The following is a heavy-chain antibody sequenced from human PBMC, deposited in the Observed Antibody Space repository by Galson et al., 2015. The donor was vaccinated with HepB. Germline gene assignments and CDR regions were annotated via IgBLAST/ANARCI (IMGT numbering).Heavy chain of an antibody. Sequence: SVKVSCKASGYTFTGYYMHWVRQAPGQGLEWMGWINPNSGGTNYAQKFQGWVTMTRDTSISTAYMELSRLRSDDTAVCYCAISIAAAGYHRGDYGMDVWGQGTTVTVSS. CDR3: AISIAAAGYHRGDYGMDV. J-gene: IGHJ6*02. V-gene: IGHV1-2*04. CDR2: INPNSGGT. D-gene: IGHD6-13*01. CDR1: GYTFTGYY.